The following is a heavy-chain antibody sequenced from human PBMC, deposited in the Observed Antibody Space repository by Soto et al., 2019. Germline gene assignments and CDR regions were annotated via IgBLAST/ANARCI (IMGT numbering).Heavy chain of an antibody. D-gene: IGHD3-10*01. Sequence: QIQLVQSGAEVKEPGASVKVSCKAFGYSFSSYGISWVRQAPGQGLERMGWIGAYNGNTNYAQNLQGRVTMTTDTSTSTAYMELRSLRSDDTAVYYCARDSYGPLDWGLGTLVTVSS. CDR1: GYSFSSYG. V-gene: IGHV1-18*01. CDR3: ARDSYGPLD. CDR2: IGAYNGNT. J-gene: IGHJ4*02.